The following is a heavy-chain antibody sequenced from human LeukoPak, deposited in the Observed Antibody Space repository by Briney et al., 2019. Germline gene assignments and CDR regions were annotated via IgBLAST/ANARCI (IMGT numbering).Heavy chain of an antibody. V-gene: IGHV3-30*04. CDR1: GFTFSNYA. CDR3: ASKLDY. CDR2: ISYDGSNK. Sequence: GGSLRLSCAASGFTFSNYAMHWVRQAPGKGLEWVAIISYDGSNKDYADSVKGRFTISRDNAKNTLYLQMNSLRAEDTAVYYCASKLDYWGQGTLVTVSS. J-gene: IGHJ4*02.